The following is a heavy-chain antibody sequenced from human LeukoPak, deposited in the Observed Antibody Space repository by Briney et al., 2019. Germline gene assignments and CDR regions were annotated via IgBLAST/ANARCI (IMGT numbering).Heavy chain of an antibody. J-gene: IGHJ4*02. V-gene: IGHV4-4*07. CDR1: GVSISAYY. CDR2: IYTSGIT. CDR3: ARPPGDY. Sequence: SETLSLTCTVSGVSISAYYWTWIRQPAGKGLEWIGRIYTSGITNYNPSLESRLTMSLDTSKNQFSLKLSSVTAADTAVYYCARPPGDYWGQGTLVTVSS.